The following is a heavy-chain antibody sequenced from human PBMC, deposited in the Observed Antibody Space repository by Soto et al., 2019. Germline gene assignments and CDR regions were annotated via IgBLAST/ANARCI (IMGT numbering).Heavy chain of an antibody. D-gene: IGHD5-18*01. CDR3: AREVPTQGGDTNPMYYFDY. J-gene: IGHJ4*02. V-gene: IGHV1-2*04. CDR1: GFTFSAYY. CDR2: INPNSGGT. Sequence: ASVKVSCKASGFTFSAYYMYWVRQAPGQGPEWMGWINPNSGGTNYAQKFQGWVTMTRDTSISTAYMELSRLRSDDTAVYYCAREVPTQGGDTNPMYYFDYWGQGTLVTVSS.